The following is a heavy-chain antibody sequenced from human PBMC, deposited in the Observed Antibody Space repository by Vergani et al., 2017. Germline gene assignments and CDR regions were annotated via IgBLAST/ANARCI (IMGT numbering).Heavy chain of an antibody. CDR3: ARGFVGGYDYYYYYGMDV. Sequence: QVQLQESGPGLVKPPGTLSLTCAVSGDSISSNNCWTWVRQPPGKGLEWIGEICHTEDTKYSPSLKSRVTVSVDESRNLFSLRLNSVTAADTAVYYCARGFVGGYDYYYYYGMDVWGQGTTVTVSS. CDR1: GDSISSNNC. J-gene: IGHJ6*02. D-gene: IGHD1-26*01. V-gene: IGHV4-4*03. CDR2: ICHTEDT.